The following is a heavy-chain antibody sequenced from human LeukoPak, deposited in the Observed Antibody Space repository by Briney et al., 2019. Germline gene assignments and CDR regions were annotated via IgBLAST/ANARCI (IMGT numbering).Heavy chain of an antibody. V-gene: IGHV3-23*01. CDR2: ISGSGGST. Sequence: GGSLRLSCAASGFTVSSNYMSWVRQAPGKGLEWVSAISGSGGSTYYADSVKGRFTISRDNSKNTLYLQMNSLRAEDTAVYYCAKEGDDYGDLPYDYWGQGTLVTVSS. J-gene: IGHJ4*02. D-gene: IGHD4-17*01. CDR1: GFTVSSNY. CDR3: AKEGDDYGDLPYDY.